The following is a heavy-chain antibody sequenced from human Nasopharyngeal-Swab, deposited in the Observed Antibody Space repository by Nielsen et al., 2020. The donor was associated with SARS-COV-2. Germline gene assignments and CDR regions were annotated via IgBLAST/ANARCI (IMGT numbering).Heavy chain of an antibody. Sequence: GGSLRLSCAASGFTFSSYGMHWVRQAPGKGLEWVAVIWYDGSNKYYADSVKGRFTISRDNSKNTLYLQMNSLRAEDTAVYYCARDVVVVAAFYYYYYGMDVWGQGTMVTVSS. CDR2: IWYDGSNK. CDR1: GFTFSSYG. J-gene: IGHJ6*02. D-gene: IGHD2-15*01. V-gene: IGHV3-33*01. CDR3: ARDVVVVAAFYYYYYGMDV.